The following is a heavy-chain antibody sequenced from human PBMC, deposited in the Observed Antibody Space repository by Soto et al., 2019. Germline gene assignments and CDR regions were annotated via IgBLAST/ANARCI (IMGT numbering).Heavy chain of an antibody. CDR3: ARSREEDYDYGMGV. D-gene: IGHD1-26*01. J-gene: IGHJ6*02. CDR1: GGTFSSYA. Sequence: QVQLVQSGAEVKKPGSSVKVSCKASGGTFSSYAISWVRQAPGQGLEWMGGIIPIFGTANYAQKVQGRVRITADEYTSRAYMELSRLGSEDPAVYYCARSREEDYDYGMGVWGQGTTVTVSS. V-gene: IGHV1-69*12. CDR2: IIPIFGTA.